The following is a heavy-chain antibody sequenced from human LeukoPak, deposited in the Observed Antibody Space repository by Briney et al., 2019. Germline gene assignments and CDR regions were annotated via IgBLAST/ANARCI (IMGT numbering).Heavy chain of an antibody. CDR1: GFTFSSYS. CDR3: ARDLGMATID. Sequence: GGSLRLSCAASGFTFSSYSMNWVRQAPGKGLEWVSSISSSSSYICYADSVKGRFTISRDNAKNSLYLQMNSLRAEDTAVYYCARDLGMATIDWGQGTLVTVSS. CDR2: ISSSSSYI. J-gene: IGHJ4*02. V-gene: IGHV3-21*01. D-gene: IGHD5-24*01.